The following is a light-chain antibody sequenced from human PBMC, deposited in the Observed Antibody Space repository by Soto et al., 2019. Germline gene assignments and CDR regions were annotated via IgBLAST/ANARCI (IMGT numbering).Light chain of an antibody. V-gene: IGLV2-8*01. CDR3: SSYAGSNSLI. CDR1: SSDVGGYNH. CDR2: DVI. Sequence: QSALTQPPSASGALGQSVTISCTGTSSDVGGYNHVSWYQQHPGKAPKLLIYDVIHRPSGVPDRFAGSKSGNTASLTVSGLQAADEVDYYCSSYAGSNSLIFGTGTKLTVL. J-gene: IGLJ1*01.